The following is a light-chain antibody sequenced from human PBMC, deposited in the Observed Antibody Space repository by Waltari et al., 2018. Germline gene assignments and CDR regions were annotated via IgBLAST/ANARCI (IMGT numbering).Light chain of an antibody. CDR3: QQYYSTPYT. Sequence: DIVMTQSPGSLAVSLGERATINCRSSRSIFYSSRYKDYLAWYQQRPGQPPRLIISWATTRESGVPDRFIGSGSETDFTLTITSLQAEDVAVYYCQQYYSTPYTFGQGTKLEIK. CDR1: RSIFYSSRYKDY. V-gene: IGKV4-1*01. CDR2: WAT. J-gene: IGKJ2*01.